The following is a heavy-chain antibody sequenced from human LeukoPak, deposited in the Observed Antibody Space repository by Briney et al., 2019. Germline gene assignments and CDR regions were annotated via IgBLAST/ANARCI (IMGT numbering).Heavy chain of an antibody. V-gene: IGHV3-15*01. CDR1: GFTFSNAW. D-gene: IGHD6-13*01. CDR3: TTRIAAAGTRRFDY. Sequence: GGSLRLSCAASGFTFSNAWMSWVRQAPGKGLEWVGRIKSKTDGGTTDYAAPVKGRFTISRDDSKNTLYLQMNSLKTGDTAVYYCTTRIAAAGTRRFDYWGQGTLVTVSS. J-gene: IGHJ4*02. CDR2: IKSKTDGGTT.